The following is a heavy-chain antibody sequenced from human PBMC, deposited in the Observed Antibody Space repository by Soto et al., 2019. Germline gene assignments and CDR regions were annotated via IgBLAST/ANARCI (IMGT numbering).Heavy chain of an antibody. Sequence: GGSLRLSCAASGFPFTSYWMSWVRQAPGKGLEWVANIKPDGSERWYVDSVKGRFTISRDNAKDSLYLQMNSLRAEDTAVYYCARGDYYDSSGPFSDAFDIWGQGTLVTVSS. J-gene: IGHJ3*02. V-gene: IGHV3-7*04. CDR3: ARGDYYDSSGPFSDAFDI. D-gene: IGHD3-22*01. CDR2: IKPDGSER. CDR1: GFPFTSYW.